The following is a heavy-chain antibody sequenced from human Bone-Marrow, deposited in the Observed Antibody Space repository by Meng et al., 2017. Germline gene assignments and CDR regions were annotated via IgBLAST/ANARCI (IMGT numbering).Heavy chain of an antibody. CDR2: IYWNDDK. Sequence: HITLKDSGPTLVKPPQTLTLTCTFSGFSLSTSGVGVGWIRQPPGKALEWLALIYWNDDKRYSPSLKSRLTITKDTSKNQVVLTMTNMDPVDTATYYCAHSKSSCSGGGCYSSWFDPWGQGTLVTVSS. D-gene: IGHD2-15*01. CDR1: GFSLSTSGVG. J-gene: IGHJ5*02. CDR3: AHSKSSCSGGGCYSSWFDP. V-gene: IGHV2-5*01.